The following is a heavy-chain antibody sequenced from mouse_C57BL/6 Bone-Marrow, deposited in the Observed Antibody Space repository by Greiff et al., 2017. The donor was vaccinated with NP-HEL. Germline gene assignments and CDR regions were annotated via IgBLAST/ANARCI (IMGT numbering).Heavy chain of an antibody. CDR1: GFTFSSYG. CDR3: ARQGTTVVATPYFDY. Sequence: DVMLVESGGDLVKPGGSLKLSCAASGFTFSSYGMSWVRQTPDKRLEWVATISSGGSYTYYPDSVKGRFTISRDNAKNTLYLQMSSLKSEDTAMYYCARQGTTVVATPYFDYWGQGTTLTVSS. D-gene: IGHD1-1*01. CDR2: ISSGGSYT. V-gene: IGHV5-6*02. J-gene: IGHJ2*01.